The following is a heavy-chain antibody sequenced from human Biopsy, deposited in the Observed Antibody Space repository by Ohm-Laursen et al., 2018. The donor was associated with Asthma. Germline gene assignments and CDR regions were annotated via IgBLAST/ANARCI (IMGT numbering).Heavy chain of an antibody. CDR2: IYSGGTS. J-gene: IGHJ4*02. CDR1: GFVVSRDH. V-gene: IGHV3-53*01. D-gene: IGHD6-19*01. CDR3: ARGDSSGWSHYYFDY. Sequence: SLRLSCAPSGFVVSRDHMFWVREAPAKGLEWVSVIYSGGTSHTADSVRGRFTISRDYSKNTLYLQMHSLRAEDTAVYYCARGDSSGWSHYYFDYWGQGTLVPVSS.